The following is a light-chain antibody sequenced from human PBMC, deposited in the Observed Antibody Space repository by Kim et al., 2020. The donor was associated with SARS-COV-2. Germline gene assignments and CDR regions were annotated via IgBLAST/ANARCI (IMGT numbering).Light chain of an antibody. J-gene: IGLJ2*01. CDR1: SLRTYY. V-gene: IGLV3-19*01. Sequence: SSELTQDPAVSVALGQTVRITCQGDSLRTYYATWFQQRPRQAPVLVIYGRNNRPSGIPDRFSGSSSGNTASLTISGAQAEDGADFYCQSRDSDGNVLFGGGTKVTVL. CDR3: QSRDSDGNVL. CDR2: GRN.